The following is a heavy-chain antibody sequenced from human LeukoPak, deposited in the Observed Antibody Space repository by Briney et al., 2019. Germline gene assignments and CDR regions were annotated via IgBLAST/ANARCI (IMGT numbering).Heavy chain of an antibody. D-gene: IGHD6-19*01. J-gene: IGHJ4*02. CDR2: IIPMFGPA. V-gene: IGHV1-69*13. CDR1: GYAFTGYY. Sequence: SVKVSCKASGYAFTGYYMHWVRQAPGQGLEWMGGIIPMFGPANYAQKFQGRVTIIADESTSTAYMELSSLRSEDTAVYYCARTSSAVASYTPFDFWGQGTLVTVSS. CDR3: ARTSSAVASYTPFDF.